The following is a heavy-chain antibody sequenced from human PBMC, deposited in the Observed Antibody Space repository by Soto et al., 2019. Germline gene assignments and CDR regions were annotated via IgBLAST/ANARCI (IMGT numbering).Heavy chain of an antibody. V-gene: IGHV1-69*08. CDR1: GGTFSSYT. CDR3: AGDTYGGFGELSWNWFDP. CDR2: IIPILGIA. Sequence: QVQLVQSGAEVKKPGSSVKVSCKASGGTFSSYTISWVRQAPGQGLEWMGRIIPILGIANYAQKFQGRVMITADXXTXTDXMELSSLRSEDTAVYYCAGDTYGGFGELSWNWFDPWGQGTLVTVSS. D-gene: IGHD3-10*01. J-gene: IGHJ5*02.